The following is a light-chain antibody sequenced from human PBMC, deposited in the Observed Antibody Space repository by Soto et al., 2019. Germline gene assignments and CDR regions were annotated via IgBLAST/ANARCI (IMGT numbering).Light chain of an antibody. J-gene: IGLJ2*01. CDR2: EVS. Sequence: QSALTQPASVSGSPGQSITISCIGTSSDVGGYNYVSWYQQHPGKAPKLMIYEVSNRPSGVSNRFSGSKSGNTASLTISGLQTEDEADYYCSSYTGSSTFVLFGGGTKVTVL. CDR3: SSYTGSSTFVL. V-gene: IGLV2-14*01. CDR1: SSDVGGYNY.